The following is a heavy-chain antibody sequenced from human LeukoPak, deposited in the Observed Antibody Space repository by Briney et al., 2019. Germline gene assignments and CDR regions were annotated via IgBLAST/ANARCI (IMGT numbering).Heavy chain of an antibody. CDR2: ISGSGGST. J-gene: IGHJ6*02. Sequence: QPGGSLRLSCAASGFTFSSYAMSWVRQAPGKGLEWVSAISGSGGSTYYADSVKGRFTISRDNAKNSLYLQMNSLRAEDTAVYYCARLLGYCSSTSCYATDYYYGMDVWGQGTTVAVSS. D-gene: IGHD2-2*01. CDR3: ARLLGYCSSTSCYATDYYYGMDV. V-gene: IGHV3-23*01. CDR1: GFTFSSYA.